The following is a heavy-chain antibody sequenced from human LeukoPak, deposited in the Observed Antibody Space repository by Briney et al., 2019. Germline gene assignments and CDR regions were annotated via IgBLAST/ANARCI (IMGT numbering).Heavy chain of an antibody. CDR2: ISSSSSTI. Sequence: PGGSLRLSCAASGFTFSSSAMSWVRQAPGKGLEWVSYISSSSSTIYYADSVKGRFTISGDNAKNSLYLQMNSLRAEDTAVYYCARGQGSAVDYWGQGTLVTVSS. J-gene: IGHJ4*02. V-gene: IGHV3-48*01. CDR1: GFTFSSSA. CDR3: ARGQGSAVDY.